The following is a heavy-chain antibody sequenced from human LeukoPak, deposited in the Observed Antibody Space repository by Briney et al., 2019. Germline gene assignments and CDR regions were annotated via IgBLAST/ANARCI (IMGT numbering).Heavy chain of an antibody. D-gene: IGHD3-10*01. J-gene: IGHJ4*02. V-gene: IGHV3-23*01. CDR2: ISGSGGST. CDR1: GFTFRSYA. Sequence: GGSLRLSCAASGFTFRSYAMSWVRQAPGKGLEWVSAISGSGGSTYYADSVEGRFTISRDNSKNTLYLQMNSLRAEDTAVYYCAKEGGLLWFGELLSDHYYFDYWGQGTLVTVSS. CDR3: AKEGGLLWFGELLSDHYYFDY.